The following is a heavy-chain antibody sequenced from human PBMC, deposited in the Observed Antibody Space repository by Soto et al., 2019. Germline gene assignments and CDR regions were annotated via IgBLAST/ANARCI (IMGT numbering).Heavy chain of an antibody. CDR1: GDSMSSYY. V-gene: IGHV4-59*01. D-gene: IGHD4-4*01. CDR2: IYYSGST. J-gene: IGHJ4*02. CDR3: ARAKSNYHTFDH. Sequence: SETLSLTCTVSGDSMSSYYWSWIRQPPGKGLEWIGYIYYSGSTTYNPSLRSRVTMSVDTSKNQFSLRLSSVTAADTAVYYCARAKSNYHTFDHWGQASQVTVS.